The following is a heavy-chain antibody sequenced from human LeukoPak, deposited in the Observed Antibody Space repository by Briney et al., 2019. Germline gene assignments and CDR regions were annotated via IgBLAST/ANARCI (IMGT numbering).Heavy chain of an antibody. D-gene: IGHD2-21*02. CDR2: IYWNDDK. V-gene: IGHV2-5*01. CDR3: ALSSSAYCGGDCYFRFDWFDP. Sequence: SGPTLVKPTQTLTLTCTFSGFSLSTSGVGVGWIRQPPGKALEWLALIYWNDDKRYSPSLKSRLTITKDTSKNQVVLTMTNVDPVDTATYYCALSSSAYCGGDCYFRFDWFDPWGQGTLVTVSS. J-gene: IGHJ5*02. CDR1: GFSLSTSGVG.